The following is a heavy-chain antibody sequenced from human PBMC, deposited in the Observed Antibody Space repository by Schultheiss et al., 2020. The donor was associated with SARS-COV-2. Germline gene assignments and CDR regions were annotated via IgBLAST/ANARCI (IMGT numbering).Heavy chain of an antibody. D-gene: IGHD2-2*01. CDR3: ARIRGYCSSTSCYLTVGYYYYMDV. J-gene: IGHJ6*03. V-gene: IGHV4-34*01. CDR2: INHSGST. Sequence: SETLSLTCAVYGGSFSGYYWSWIHQPPGKGLEWIGEINHSGSTNYNPSLKSRVTISVDTSKNQFSLKLSSVTAADTAVYYCARIRGYCSSTSCYLTVGYYYYMDVWGKGTTVTVSS. CDR1: GGSFSGYY.